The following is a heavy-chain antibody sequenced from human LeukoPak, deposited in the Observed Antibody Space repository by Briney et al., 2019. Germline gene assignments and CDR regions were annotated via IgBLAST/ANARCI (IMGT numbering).Heavy chain of an antibody. D-gene: IGHD3-10*01. Sequence: PSETLSLTCAVYGGSFSGYYWSWIRQPPGKGLEWIGEINHSGSTNYNPSLKSRVTISVDTSKNQFSLKLSSVTAADTAVYYCAREDLWFGELDYWGQGTLVTVSS. V-gene: IGHV4-34*01. CDR3: AREDLWFGELDY. CDR2: INHSGST. J-gene: IGHJ4*02. CDR1: GGSFSGYY.